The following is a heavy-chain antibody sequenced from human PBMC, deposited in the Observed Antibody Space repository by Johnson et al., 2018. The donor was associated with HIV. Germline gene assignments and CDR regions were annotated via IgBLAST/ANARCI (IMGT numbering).Heavy chain of an antibody. J-gene: IGHJ3*02. Sequence: VQLVESGGGVVRPGGSLRLSCAASGFTFDDYGMSWVRQAPGKGLEWVSGINWNGGSTAYGDSVKCRFTISRDNAKNSLYLQMNSLRAEDTALYFCARDGRGEQLVDQGDAFDIWGQGTMVTVSS. V-gene: IGHV3-20*04. CDR1: GFTFDDYG. D-gene: IGHD6-6*01. CDR2: INWNGGST. CDR3: ARDGRGEQLVDQGDAFDI.